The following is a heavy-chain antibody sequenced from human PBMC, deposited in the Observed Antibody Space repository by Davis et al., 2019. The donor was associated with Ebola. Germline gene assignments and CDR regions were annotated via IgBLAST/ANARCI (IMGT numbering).Heavy chain of an antibody. CDR2: IIPILGTA. V-gene: IGHV1-69*04. D-gene: IGHD2-2*01. CDR1: GGTFSSYA. J-gene: IGHJ5*02. Sequence: AASVKVSCKASGGTFSSYAISWVRQAPGQGLEWMGRIIPILGTANYAQKFQGRVTITADKSTSTAYMELSSLRSEDTAVYYCARERVPADPNWFDPWGQGTLVTVSS. CDR3: ARERVPADPNWFDP.